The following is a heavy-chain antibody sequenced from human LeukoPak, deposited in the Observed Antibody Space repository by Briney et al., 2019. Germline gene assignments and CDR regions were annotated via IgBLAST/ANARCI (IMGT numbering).Heavy chain of an antibody. Sequence: PSETLSLTCAVYGESLNSYYWSWIRQPPGKGLEWIGEIYESASTEYNPSLKSRVTISMVPSKQQFSLSLTSVTAADTAVYYCARGAWATRLGSWGLGTPVIVSS. V-gene: IGHV4-34*01. CDR3: ARGAWATRLGS. J-gene: IGHJ4*02. CDR1: GESLNSYY. CDR2: IYESAST. D-gene: IGHD2-15*01.